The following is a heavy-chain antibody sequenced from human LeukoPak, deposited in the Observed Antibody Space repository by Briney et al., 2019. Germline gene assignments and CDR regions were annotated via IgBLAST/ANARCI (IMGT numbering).Heavy chain of an antibody. CDR1: GGTFSSYA. CDR2: INPSGGST. D-gene: IGHD1-1*01. Sequence: ASVKVSGKASGGTFSSYAISWVRQAPGQGLEWMGIINPSGGSTSYAQKFQGRVTMTRGTSTSTVYMELSSLRSEDTAVYYCARGNDPTLYYYYYGMDVWGKGTTVTVSS. CDR3: ARGNDPTLYYYYYGMDV. J-gene: IGHJ6*04. V-gene: IGHV1-46*01.